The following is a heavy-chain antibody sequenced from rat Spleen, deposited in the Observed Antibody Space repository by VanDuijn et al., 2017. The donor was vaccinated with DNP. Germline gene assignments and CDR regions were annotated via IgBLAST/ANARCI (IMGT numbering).Heavy chain of an antibody. V-gene: IGHV5-20*01. J-gene: IGHJ2*01. CDR2: ITYDGVGT. D-gene: IGHD1-6*01. CDR3: AGYYGSSFDY. Sequence: EVQLVESGGGLVQPGGSLKLSCAGSGFTFSGNYMAWVRQAPTKGLEWVASITYDGVGTYYRDSVKGRFTISRDNAKTTLYLQMDSLRSEDTATYYCAGYYGSSFDYWGQGVMVTVSS. CDR1: GFTFSGNY.